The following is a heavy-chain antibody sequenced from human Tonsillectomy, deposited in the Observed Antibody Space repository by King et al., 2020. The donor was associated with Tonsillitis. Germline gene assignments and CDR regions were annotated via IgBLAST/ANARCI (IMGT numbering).Heavy chain of an antibody. CDR2: INPNSGDT. CDR1: GYTFTGHC. D-gene: IGHD3-10*01. CDR3: AGDYYGSGNYPDAFDI. Sequence: VQLVESGAEVKRPGASVKVSCKASGYTFTGHCLHWVRQAPGQGLEWMGWINPNSGDTDYAQNFQGRVTMTRDTSISTAYMELSRLRSDDTAVYYCAGDYYGSGNYPDAFDIWGQGTMVTVSS. J-gene: IGHJ3*02. V-gene: IGHV1-2*02.